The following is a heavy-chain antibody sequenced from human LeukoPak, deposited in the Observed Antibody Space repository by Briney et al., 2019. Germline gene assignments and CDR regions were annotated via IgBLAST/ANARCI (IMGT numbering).Heavy chain of an antibody. CDR3: ARIRSSGYLTFDY. CDR1: EFTFSSYS. D-gene: IGHD3-22*01. V-gene: IGHV3-48*01. J-gene: IGHJ4*02. Sequence: GGSLRLSCAASEFTFSSYSMNWVRQAPGKGLEWVSYITNSGNSKSYADSVKGRFTISRDNTKNSLYLQMNGLRAEDTAVYYCARIRSSGYLTFDYWGQGILVTVSS. CDR2: ITNSGNSK.